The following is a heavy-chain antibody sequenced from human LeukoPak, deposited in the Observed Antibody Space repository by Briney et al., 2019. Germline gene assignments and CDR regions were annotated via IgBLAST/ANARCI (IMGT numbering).Heavy chain of an antibody. CDR2: ISYHGRNE. D-gene: IGHD3-22*01. V-gene: IGHV3-30*03. Sequence: GGSLRLSCAASGSTFSDYYMSWIRQAPGKGLEWLTVISYHGRNEYYADSVTGRFTISRDNSKNTVSLQLNSLRVEDAAVYYCARGEAYYDRNGLPGAALDFWGLGTLVTVSS. CDR3: ARGEAYYDRNGLPGAALDF. CDR1: GSTFSDYY. J-gene: IGHJ3*01.